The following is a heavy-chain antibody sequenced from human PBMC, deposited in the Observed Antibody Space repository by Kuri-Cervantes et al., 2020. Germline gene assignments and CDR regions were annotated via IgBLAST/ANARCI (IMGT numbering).Heavy chain of an antibody. D-gene: IGHD2-2*01. V-gene: IGHV3-9*01. J-gene: IGHJ6*02. CDR1: GFTFDDYA. CDR2: ISWNSGSI. CDR3: ARERRDCSSTSCPQIPAYYYYYYGMDV. Sequence: GGSLRLSCAASGFTFDDYAMHWVRQAPGKGLEWVSGISWNSGSIGYADSVKGRFTISRDNAKNSLYLQMNSLRAEDTAVYYCARERRDCSSTSCPQIPAYYYYYYGMDVWGQGTTVTVSS.